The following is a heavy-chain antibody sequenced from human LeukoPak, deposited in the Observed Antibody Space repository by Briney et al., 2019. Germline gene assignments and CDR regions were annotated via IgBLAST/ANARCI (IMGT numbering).Heavy chain of an antibody. V-gene: IGHV4-59*01. CDR2: ISYSGST. CDR1: GGSISSYY. J-gene: IGHJ4*02. CDR3: ARARADYGDYFFDY. D-gene: IGHD4-17*01. Sequence: PSETLSLTCTVSGGSISSYYWSWIRQPPGKGLEWIGSISYSGSTNYNPSLKSRITISVDTSKNQFSLKLSSVTAADTAAYYCARARADYGDYFFDYWGQGTLVTVSS.